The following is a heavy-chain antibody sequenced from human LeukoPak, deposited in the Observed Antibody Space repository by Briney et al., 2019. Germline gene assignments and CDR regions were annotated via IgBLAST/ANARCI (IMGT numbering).Heavy chain of an antibody. CDR2: IYHSGST. CDR3: ARWYYYDSSGHLDYFDY. D-gene: IGHD3-22*01. Sequence: SGTLSLTCAVSGGSISSSNWWSWVRQPPGKGLEWIGEIYHSGSTNYNPSLKSRVTISVDKSKNQFSLKLSSVTAADTAVYYCARWYYYDSSGHLDYFDYWGQGTLVTVSS. J-gene: IGHJ4*02. CDR1: GGSISSSNW. V-gene: IGHV4-4*02.